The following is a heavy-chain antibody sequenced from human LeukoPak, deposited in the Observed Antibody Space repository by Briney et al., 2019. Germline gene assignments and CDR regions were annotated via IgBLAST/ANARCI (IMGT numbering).Heavy chain of an antibody. CDR2: ISYDGSNK. D-gene: IGHD1-26*01. V-gene: IGHV3-30*03. Sequence: PGRSLRLSCAASGFTFSSYGMHWVRQAPGKGLEWVAVISYDGSNKYYADSVKGRFTISRDNSKNTLYLQMNSLRAEDTAVYYCARDQRTGGSDAFDIWGQGTMVTVSS. CDR3: ARDQRTGGSDAFDI. J-gene: IGHJ3*02. CDR1: GFTFSSYG.